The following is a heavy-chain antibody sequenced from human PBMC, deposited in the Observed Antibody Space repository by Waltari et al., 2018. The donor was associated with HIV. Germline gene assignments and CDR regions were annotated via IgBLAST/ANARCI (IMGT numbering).Heavy chain of an antibody. CDR3: ATARQWLVDSGMDV. CDR1: GYTLTDLS. Sequence: QVPPVQSGAEVQRPPASVSVSCKVSGYTLTDLSTHWVRQAPGTGLEWVGSFDPADGKTTYAQKSQGRVTMTEDTSTDTASMEVSSLGSEDTAVYYCATARQWLVDSGMDVWGQGTTVTVSS. V-gene: IGHV1-24*01. J-gene: IGHJ6*02. D-gene: IGHD6-19*01. CDR2: FDPADGKT.